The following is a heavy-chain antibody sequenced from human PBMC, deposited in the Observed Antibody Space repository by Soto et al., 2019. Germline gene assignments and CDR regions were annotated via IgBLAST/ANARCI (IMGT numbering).Heavy chain of an antibody. CDR3: AKDRIYGDYTFDY. V-gene: IGHV3-23*01. CDR1: GFTFSSYA. J-gene: IGHJ4*02. CDR2: ISGSGGST. Sequence: GGSLRLSCAASGFTFSSYAMSWVRQAPGKGLEWVSAISGSGGSTYYADPVKGRFTISRDNSKNTLYLQMNSLRAEDTAVYYCAKDRIYGDYTFDYWGQGTLVTVSS. D-gene: IGHD4-17*01.